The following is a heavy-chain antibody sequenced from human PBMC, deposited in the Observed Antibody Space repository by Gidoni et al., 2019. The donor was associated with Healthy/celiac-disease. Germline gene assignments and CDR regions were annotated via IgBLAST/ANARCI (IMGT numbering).Heavy chain of an antibody. CDR2: ISGSGGST. D-gene: IGHD2-2*01. J-gene: IGHJ5*02. CDR1: GFTFSSYA. V-gene: IGHV3-23*01. CDR3: AKVATAMRGWFDP. Sequence: SGFTFSSYAMSWVRQAPGTGLEWVSLISGSGGSTYYADSVKGRFTISGDNSKNTLFLQMDSLRAEDTAVYYCAKVATAMRGWFDPWGQGTLVTVSS.